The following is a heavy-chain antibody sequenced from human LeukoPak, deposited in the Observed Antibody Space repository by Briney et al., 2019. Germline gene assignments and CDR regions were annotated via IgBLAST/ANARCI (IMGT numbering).Heavy chain of an antibody. CDR2: ISAYNGNT. Sequence: AASVKVSCKASGYTFTSYGISWVRQAPGQGLEWMGWISAYNGNTNYAQKFRGRVTMTTDTSTTTAYMDLRSLRSDDTAVYYCAAVGGLERRDHSHYYYMDVWGKGTTVTVSS. CDR1: GYTFTSYG. V-gene: IGHV1-18*01. J-gene: IGHJ6*03. CDR3: AAVGGLERRDHSHYYYMDV. D-gene: IGHD1-1*01.